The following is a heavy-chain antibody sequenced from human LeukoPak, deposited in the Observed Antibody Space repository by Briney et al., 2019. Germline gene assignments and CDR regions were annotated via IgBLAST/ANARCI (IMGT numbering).Heavy chain of an antibody. CDR1: GGTFSSYA. D-gene: IGHD3-9*01. CDR2: IIPIFGTA. J-gene: IGHJ4*02. Sequence: ASVKVSCKASGGTFSSYAISWVRQAPGQGLEWMGGIIPIFGTANYAQKFQGRVTITADKSTSTAYMELSSLRSEDTAVYYCARTYYDILTGYNPYFDYWGQGTLVTVSS. V-gene: IGHV1-69*06. CDR3: ARTYYDILTGYNPYFDY.